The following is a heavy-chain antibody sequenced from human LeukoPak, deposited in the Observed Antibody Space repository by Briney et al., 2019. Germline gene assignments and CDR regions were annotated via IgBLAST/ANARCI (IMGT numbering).Heavy chain of an antibody. V-gene: IGHV3-20*04. D-gene: IGHD6-13*01. CDR3: AKDLTRSSSWDRASYYFDY. J-gene: IGHJ4*02. CDR2: INWNGGST. CDR1: GFTFDDYG. Sequence: GGSLRLSCAASGFTFDDYGMSWVRQAPGKGLEWVSGINWNGGSTGYADSVKGRFTISRDNSKNTLYLQMNSLRAEDTAVYYCAKDLTRSSSWDRASYYFDYWGQGTLVTVSS.